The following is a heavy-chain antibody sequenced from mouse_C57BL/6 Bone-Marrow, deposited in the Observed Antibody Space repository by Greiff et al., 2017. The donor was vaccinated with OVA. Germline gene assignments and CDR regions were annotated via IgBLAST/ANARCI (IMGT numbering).Heavy chain of an antibody. Sequence: VQLQQSGAELARPGASVKMSCKASGYTFTSYTIHWVKQRPGQCLEWIGYIDHTNDYTNYNQKVKGKATLTADKSSSKAYMQLSSLTYEDSAVYYCTRGYYFDYWGQGTTLTVSS. V-gene: IGHV1-4*01. CDR3: TRGYYFDY. J-gene: IGHJ2*01. CDR2: IDHTNDYT. CDR1: GYTFTSYT.